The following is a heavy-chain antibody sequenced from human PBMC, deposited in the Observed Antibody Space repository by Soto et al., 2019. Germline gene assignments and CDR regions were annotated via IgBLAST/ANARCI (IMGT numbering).Heavy chain of an antibody. Sequence: AGGSLRLSCAASGFTFSSYAMHWVRQAPGKGLEWVAVISYDGSNKYYADSVKGRFTISRDNSKNTLYLQMNSLRAEDTAVYYCAKDTVTTVTNRERYYYYYGMDVWGQGTTVTVSS. D-gene: IGHD4-17*01. CDR1: GFTFSSYA. CDR2: ISYDGSNK. CDR3: AKDTVTTVTNRERYYYYYGMDV. J-gene: IGHJ6*02. V-gene: IGHV3-30-3*01.